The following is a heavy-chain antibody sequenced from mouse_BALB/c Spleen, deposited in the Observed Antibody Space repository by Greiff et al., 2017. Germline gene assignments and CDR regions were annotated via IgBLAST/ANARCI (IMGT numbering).Heavy chain of an antibody. CDR3: ARILPYYYGSSYYYAMDY. D-gene: IGHD1-1*01. J-gene: IGHJ4*01. CDR1: GYSFTDYN. V-gene: IGHV1S135*01. Sequence: VQLKESGPELVKPGASVKVSCKASGYSFTDYNMYWVKQSHGKSLEWIGYIDPYNGGTSYNQKFKGKATLTVDKSSSTAFMHLNSLTSEDSAVYYCARILPYYYGSSYYYAMDYWGQGTSVTVSS. CDR2: IDPYNGGT.